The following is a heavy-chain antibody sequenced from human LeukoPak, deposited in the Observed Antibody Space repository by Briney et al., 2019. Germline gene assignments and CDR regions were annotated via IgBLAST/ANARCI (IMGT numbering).Heavy chain of an antibody. D-gene: IGHD6-13*01. CDR3: ARAHRIAAAASGGYFDY. Sequence: GGSLRLSCEASGLTFSSHAMTWVRQAPGKGLEWVPGITGSGGSTYYAESVKGRFTISRDNSKNTLYLQMNSLRAEDTAVYYCARAHRIAAAASGGYFDYWGQGTLVTVSS. CDR1: GLTFSSHA. J-gene: IGHJ4*02. CDR2: ITGSGGST. V-gene: IGHV3-23*01.